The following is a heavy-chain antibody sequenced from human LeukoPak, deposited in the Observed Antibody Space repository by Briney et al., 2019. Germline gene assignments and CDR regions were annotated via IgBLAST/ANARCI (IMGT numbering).Heavy chain of an antibody. Sequence: PGGSLRLSCAASGFAFSSSIMNWVRQAPGKGLEWVSYISVSSGTIYYADSVKGRFTISRDNAKNSLYLQMNSLRDEDTAVYYCARDLRFCGGDCYSDYWGQGTLVTVSS. CDR1: GFAFSSSI. D-gene: IGHD2-21*02. J-gene: IGHJ4*02. CDR3: ARDLRFCGGDCYSDY. CDR2: ISVSSGTI. V-gene: IGHV3-48*02.